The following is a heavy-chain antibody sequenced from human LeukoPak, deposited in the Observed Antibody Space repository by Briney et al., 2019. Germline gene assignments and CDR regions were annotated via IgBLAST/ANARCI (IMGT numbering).Heavy chain of an antibody. CDR1: GSMFTSYW. J-gene: IGHJ5*01. V-gene: IGHV5-51*01. CDR2: IYPGDSDT. Sequence: GASLQISCKCSGSMFTSYWIAWVRPLPGKGLEWMAIIYPGDSDTRYSPSFQGQVTISADKSTSTAYLQWGSLKASDTAMYYCARQSDGSWNWFDSWGQGTLVTVSS. CDR3: ARQSDGSWNWFDS. D-gene: IGHD2-15*01.